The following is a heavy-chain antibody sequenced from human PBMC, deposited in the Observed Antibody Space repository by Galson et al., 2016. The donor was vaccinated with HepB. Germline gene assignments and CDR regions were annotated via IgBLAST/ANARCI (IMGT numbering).Heavy chain of an antibody. J-gene: IGHJ4*02. Sequence: SLRLSCAASGFTFSNAWMSWVRQAPGKGLEWVGRIERQTDGGTTDYAAPVKGRFTISRDDSKNTLYLQMNSLTTEDTAVYYCTTVAWRELLRFEVYDYWGQGTLVTVSS. CDR2: IERQTDGGTT. D-gene: IGHD1-26*01. CDR3: TTVAWRELLRFEVYDY. V-gene: IGHV3-15*04. CDR1: GFTFSNAW.